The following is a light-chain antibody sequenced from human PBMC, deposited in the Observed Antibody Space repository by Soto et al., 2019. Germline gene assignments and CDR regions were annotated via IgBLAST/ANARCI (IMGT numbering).Light chain of an antibody. V-gene: IGLV2-8*01. J-gene: IGLJ2*01. CDR1: SSDVGGYNY. CDR3: SSYAGSNIMV. CDR2: EVS. Sequence: QSALTQPPSASGSPGQSVTISCTGTSSDVGGYNYVSWYQQHPGQAPKLMIYEVSKLPSGVPDRFSGSKSGNTASLTVSGLQTKDEADYYCSSYAGSNIMVFGGGTKLTVL.